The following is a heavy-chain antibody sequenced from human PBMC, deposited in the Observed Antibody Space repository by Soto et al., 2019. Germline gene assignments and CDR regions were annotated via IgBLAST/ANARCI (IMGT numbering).Heavy chain of an antibody. CDR3: AKDPRSVVERSVYGMDV. J-gene: IGHJ6*02. CDR2: ISGSGGST. D-gene: IGHD2-21*01. Sequence: PGGSLRLSCAASGVTFSTYGMSWVRQAPGEGLEWVSAISGSGGSTYYADSVKGRFTISRDNSKNTLYLQMNSLRAEDTAVYYCAKDPRSVVERSVYGMDVWGQGTTVTVPS. V-gene: IGHV3-23*01. CDR1: GVTFSTYG.